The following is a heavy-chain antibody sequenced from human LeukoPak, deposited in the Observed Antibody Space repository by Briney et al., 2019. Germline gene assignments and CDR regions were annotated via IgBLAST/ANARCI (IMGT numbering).Heavy chain of an antibody. CDR3: ARGWELLNY. D-gene: IGHD4-23*01. J-gene: IGHJ4*02. CDR2: IHVSGNT. V-gene: IGHV4-61*02. CDR1: GGSISSGNYY. Sequence: SETLSLTCSVSGGSISSGNYYWNWIRQPAGKGLDWIGCIHVSGNTNLNPSLKSRVTISVDTSKNQFSLNLRSVTAADTAVYHCARGWELLNYWGRGTLVIVSS.